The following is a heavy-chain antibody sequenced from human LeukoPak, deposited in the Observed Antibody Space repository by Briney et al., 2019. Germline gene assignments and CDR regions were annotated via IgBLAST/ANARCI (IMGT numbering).Heavy chain of an antibody. V-gene: IGHV3-73*01. D-gene: IGHD3-22*01. J-gene: IGHJ4*02. CDR2: IRSKANNYAA. CDR3: TRRYYHDSSGSYRNDY. Sequence: GGSLRLSCVASGFTFSGSAIHWVRQASGKGLEWVGRIRSKANNYAAAYAASVEGRFTISRDDSKNTAYLQMNSLKTEDTAVYYCTRRYYHDSSGSYRNDYWGQGTLVTVSS. CDR1: GFTFSGSA.